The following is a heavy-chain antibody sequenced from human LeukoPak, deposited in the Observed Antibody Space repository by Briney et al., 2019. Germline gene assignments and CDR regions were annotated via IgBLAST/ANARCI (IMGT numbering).Heavy chain of an antibody. CDR3: AREAAVGYFDY. V-gene: IGHV3-7*01. Sequence: GGSLRLSCAASGFTVSSNEMSWVRQAPGKGLEWVANIKQDGSEKYYVDSVKGRFTISRDNAKNTLYLQMNSLRAEDTAVYYCAREAAVGYFDYWGQGTLVTVSS. CDR2: IKQDGSEK. CDR1: GFTVSSNE. J-gene: IGHJ4*02.